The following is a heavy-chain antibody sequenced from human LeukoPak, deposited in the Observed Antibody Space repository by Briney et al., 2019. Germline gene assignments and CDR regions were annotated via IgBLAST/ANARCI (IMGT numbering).Heavy chain of an antibody. CDR3: ARDSRGDYYDSSGYFDY. J-gene: IGHJ4*02. CDR1: GGSISSSNW. D-gene: IGHD3-22*01. V-gene: IGHV4-4*02. CDR2: IYHSGST. Sequence: SGTLSLTCAVSGGSISSSNWWSWVRQPPGKGLEWIGEIYHSGSTNYNPSLKSRVTISVDKSKNQFSLKLSSVTAADTAVYYCARDSRGDYYDSSGYFDYWGQGTLVTVSS.